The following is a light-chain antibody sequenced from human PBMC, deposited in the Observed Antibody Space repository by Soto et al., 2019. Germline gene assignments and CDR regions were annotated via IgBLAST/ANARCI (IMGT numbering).Light chain of an antibody. CDR1: QTISTW. V-gene: IGKV1-5*01. CDR3: QQYTNTNNPWM. J-gene: IGKJ1*01. Sequence: DIHVTQSPPTLSASVGYRVTITCRASQTISTWMAWYQQKPVKAPKLLXYXASTLQSGVASRLSGSGSGTEFTLIISGLQPDDSATYYCQQYTNTNNPWMFGQGTKVDIK. CDR2: XAS.